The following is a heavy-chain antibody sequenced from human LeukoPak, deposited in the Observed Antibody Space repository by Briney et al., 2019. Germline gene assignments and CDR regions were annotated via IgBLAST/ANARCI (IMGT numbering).Heavy chain of an antibody. J-gene: IGHJ4*02. Sequence: GGSLRLSCAASGFTFDDYALHWVRQAPGKGLEWVSLISGDGGSTYYADSVKGRFTISRDNSKNSLYLQMNSLSTEDTALYYCAKGGSGWSYYFDFWGRGTLVTVSS. CDR3: AKGGSGWSYYFDF. CDR1: GFTFDDYA. V-gene: IGHV3-43*02. CDR2: ISGDGGST. D-gene: IGHD6-19*01.